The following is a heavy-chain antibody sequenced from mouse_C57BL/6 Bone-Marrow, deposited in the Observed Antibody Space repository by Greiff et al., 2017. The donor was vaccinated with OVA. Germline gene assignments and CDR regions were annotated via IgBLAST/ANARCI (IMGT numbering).Heavy chain of an antibody. V-gene: IGHV1-55*01. CDR1: GYTFTSYW. CDR3: ARANIYYDYAYYFDY. D-gene: IGHD2-4*01. Sequence: VQLQQPGAELVKPGASVKMSCKASGYTFTSYWITWVKQRPGPGLEWIGDIYPGSGSTNYNEKFKSKATLTVDTSSSTAYMQLSSLTSEDSAVYYCARANIYYDYAYYFDYWGQGTTLTVSS. CDR2: IYPGSGST. J-gene: IGHJ2*01.